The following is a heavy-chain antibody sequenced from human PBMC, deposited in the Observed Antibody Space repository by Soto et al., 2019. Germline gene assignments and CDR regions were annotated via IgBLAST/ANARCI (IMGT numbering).Heavy chain of an antibody. Sequence: SETLSLTCTVTGGSMTSGDQYWTWIRHRPGEGLEWFGYINHRGSLYYNPSLKSRVSMSVDTSKNQFSLNLSSVTAADTAVYYCTGQEPLRQLTTKDVWGQGTTATVSS. V-gene: IGHV4-31*03. J-gene: IGHJ3*01. CDR1: GGSMTSGDQY. D-gene: IGHD1-1*01. CDR2: INHRGSL. CDR3: TGQEPLRQLTTKDV.